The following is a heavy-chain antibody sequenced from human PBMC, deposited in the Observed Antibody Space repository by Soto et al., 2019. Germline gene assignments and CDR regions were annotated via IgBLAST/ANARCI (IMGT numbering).Heavy chain of an antibody. J-gene: IGHJ6*02. CDR2: VSAADGDT. CDR1: GYTFSNYC. Sequence: ASVKVSCKASGYTFSNYCFSWVRQAPLQVLEWMVWVSAADGDTNYAQQFQGSVSMATDTGTSKVYMELRSTRSDDTAVYYCARDSVRSCSDGVCYRGYDHFAMDVWG. CDR3: ARDSVRSCSDGVCYRGYDHFAMDV. V-gene: IGHV1-18*01. D-gene: IGHD2-8*01.